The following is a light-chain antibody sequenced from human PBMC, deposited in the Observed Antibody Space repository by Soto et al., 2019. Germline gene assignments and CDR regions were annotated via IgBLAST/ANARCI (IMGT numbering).Light chain of an antibody. J-gene: IGKJ3*01. CDR3: HQYNSWPRGT. Sequence: DIQMTQSPSSVSASVGDRVTITCRASQDIVGWLAWHQQKPGKAPTLLIYAASSLHSGVPSRFSGSGSGTEFTLTISSLQSEDSAVYYCHQYNSWPRGTFGPGTKVEIK. V-gene: IGKV1-12*01. CDR2: AAS. CDR1: QDIVGW.